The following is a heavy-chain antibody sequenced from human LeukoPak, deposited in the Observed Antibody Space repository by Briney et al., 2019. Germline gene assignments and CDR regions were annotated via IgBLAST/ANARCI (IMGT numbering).Heavy chain of an antibody. CDR3: AKRDKGFYSNYPKD. D-gene: IGHD4-11*01. CDR2: IRYDGSNK. CDR1: GFTFSSYG. Sequence: PGGSLRLSCAASGFTFSSYGMHWVRQAPGKGLEWVAFIRYDGSNKYCADSVKGRFTISRDNSKNTLYLQMNSLRAEDTAVYYCAKRDKGFYSNYPKDWGQGTLVTVSS. V-gene: IGHV3-30*02. J-gene: IGHJ4*02.